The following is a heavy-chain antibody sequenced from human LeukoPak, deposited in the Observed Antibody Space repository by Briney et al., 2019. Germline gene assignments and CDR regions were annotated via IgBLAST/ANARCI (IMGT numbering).Heavy chain of an antibody. J-gene: IGHJ5*02. D-gene: IGHD4-17*01. V-gene: IGHV3-15*07. CDR2: IKRKTDGGTT. CDR3: AKDYYGDYDPFFGWFDP. Sequence: GGSLRLSCAASGFTFNDAWMNWVRQAPGKGLEWVGRIKRKTDGGTTDYAAPVKGRFTISRDDSKNTLYLQMNSLRAEDTAVYYCAKDYYGDYDPFFGWFDPWGQGTLVTVSS. CDR1: GFTFNDAW.